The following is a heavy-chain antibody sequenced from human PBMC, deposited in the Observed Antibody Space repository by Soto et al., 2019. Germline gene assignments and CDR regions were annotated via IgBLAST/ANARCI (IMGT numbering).Heavy chain of an antibody. D-gene: IGHD6-6*01. CDR1: GFTFSSYG. CDR3: ARDEYSSSSAGWGYYYYYYGMDA. V-gene: IGHV3-33*01. CDR2: IWYDGSNK. J-gene: IGHJ6*02. Sequence: GGSLRLSCAASGFTFSSYGMHWVRQAPGKGLEWVAVIWYDGSNKYYADSVKGRFTISRDNSKNTLYLQMNSLRAEDTAVYYCARDEYSSSSAGWGYYYYYYGMDAWGQGTTVTVSS.